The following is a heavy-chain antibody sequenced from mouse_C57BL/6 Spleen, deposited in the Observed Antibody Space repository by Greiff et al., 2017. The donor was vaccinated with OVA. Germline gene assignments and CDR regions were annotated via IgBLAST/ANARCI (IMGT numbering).Heavy chain of an antibody. CDR1: GYAFSSSW. D-gene: IGHD2-12*01. J-gene: IGHJ3*01. Sequence: VKLMESGPELVKPGASVKISCKASGYAFSSSWMNWVKQRPGKGLEWIGRIYPGDGDTNYNGKFKGKATLTADKSSSTAYMQLSSLTSEDSAVYFCAREGFYSSFAYWGQGTLVTVSA. V-gene: IGHV1-82*01. CDR3: AREGFYSSFAY. CDR2: IYPGDGDT.